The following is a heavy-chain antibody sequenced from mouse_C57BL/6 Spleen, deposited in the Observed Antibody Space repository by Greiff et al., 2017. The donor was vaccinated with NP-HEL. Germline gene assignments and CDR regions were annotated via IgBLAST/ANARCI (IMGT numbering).Heavy chain of an antibody. V-gene: IGHV5-9-1*02. CDR2: ISSGGDYI. Sequence: EVKVEESGEGLVKPGGSLKLSCAASGFTFSSYAMSWVRQTPEKRLEWVAYISSGGDYIYYADTVKGRFTISRDNARNTLYLQMSSLKSEDTAMYYCTRERGSSGYEARDYWGQGTSVTVSS. CDR1: GFTFSSYA. CDR3: TRERGSSGYEARDY. D-gene: IGHD3-2*02. J-gene: IGHJ4*01.